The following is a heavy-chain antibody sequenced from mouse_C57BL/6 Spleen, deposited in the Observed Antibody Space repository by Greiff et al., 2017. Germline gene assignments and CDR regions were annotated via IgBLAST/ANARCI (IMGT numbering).Heavy chain of an antibody. CDR2: IDPETGGT. J-gene: IGHJ2*01. CDR1: GYTFTDYE. D-gene: IGHD2-3*01. V-gene: IGHV1-15*01. CDR3: TIGGYYSYFDY. Sequence: QVQLQQSGAELVRPGASVTLSCKASGYTFTDYEMHWVKPTPVHGLEWIGAIDPETGGTAYNQKFKGKAILTADNSSSTAYMELLSLTSEDSAVYYCTIGGYYSYFDYWGQGTTLTVSS.